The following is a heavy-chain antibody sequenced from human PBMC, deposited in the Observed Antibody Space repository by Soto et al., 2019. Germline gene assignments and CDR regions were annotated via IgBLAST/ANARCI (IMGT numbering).Heavy chain of an antibody. Sequence: SETLSLTCAVYGGSFSGYCWSWIRQPPGKGLEWIGEINHSGSTNYNPSLKSRVTISVDTSKNQFSLKLSSVTAADTAVYYCARVTEYSGYERSKNCFDPWGQGTLVTVSS. CDR2: INHSGST. CDR1: GGSFSGYC. CDR3: ARVTEYSGYERSKNCFDP. D-gene: IGHD5-12*01. V-gene: IGHV4-34*01. J-gene: IGHJ5*02.